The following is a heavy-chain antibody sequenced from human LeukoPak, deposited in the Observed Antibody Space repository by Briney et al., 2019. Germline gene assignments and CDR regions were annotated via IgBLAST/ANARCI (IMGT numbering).Heavy chain of an antibody. CDR3: ARAGSIAAAGMQGAFDI. CDR2: IYYSGST. J-gene: IGHJ3*02. D-gene: IGHD6-13*01. CDR1: GGSISSYY. V-gene: IGHV4-59*01. Sequence: PSETLSLTCTVSGGSISSYYWSWIRQPPGKGLEWIGYIYYSGSTNYNPSLKSRVTISVDRSKNQFSLKLSSVTAADTAVYYCARAGSIAAAGMQGAFDIWGQGTMVTVSS.